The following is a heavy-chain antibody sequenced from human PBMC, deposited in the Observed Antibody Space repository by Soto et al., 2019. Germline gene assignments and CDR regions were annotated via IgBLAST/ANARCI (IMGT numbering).Heavy chain of an antibody. V-gene: IGHV4-59*08. CDR3: AAVTTTAFAFDI. J-gene: IGHJ3*02. CDR1: GGSISSYY. Sequence: QVQLQESGPGLVKPSETLSLTCTVSGGSISSYYWSWIRQPPGKGLEWIGYIYYSGSTNYNPSLKSRVTISVDTSKNQFSLNLSYVTAADTAVYYCAAVTTTAFAFDIWGQGTMVTVSS. CDR2: IYYSGST. D-gene: IGHD4-17*01.